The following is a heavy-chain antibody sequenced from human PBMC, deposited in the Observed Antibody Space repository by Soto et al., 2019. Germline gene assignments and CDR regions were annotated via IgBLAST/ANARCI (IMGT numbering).Heavy chain of an antibody. CDR1: GFTFTSYW. CDR3: VRDDPGLGIDY. Sequence: EVQLVESGGDLVQPGGSLRLSCAASGFTFTSYWMHWVRQTPGKGLMWVSHINNDGSSTTYAESVKGRFTVSRDNAKNTLYLQMNSLRAEDTAVYPCVRDDPGLGIDYWGQGTLVTVSS. D-gene: IGHD3-16*01. V-gene: IGHV3-74*01. J-gene: IGHJ4*02. CDR2: INNDGSST.